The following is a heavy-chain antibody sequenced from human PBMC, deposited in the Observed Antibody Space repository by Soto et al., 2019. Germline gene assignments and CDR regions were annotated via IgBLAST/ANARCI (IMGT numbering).Heavy chain of an antibody. CDR1: GFTFGRCA. Sequence: EVKLLESGGGLVQSGGSLRLSCAGSGFTFGRCALSWVRQAPGKGLEWVSTISSSGGSTWYADSVKGRFTISRDNSGSTVYLQMNSLRAEDTAVYYCAKDVVIRYFDWFDYWGQGTLVTVPS. D-gene: IGHD3-9*01. CDR3: AKDVVIRYFDWFDY. J-gene: IGHJ4*02. V-gene: IGHV3-23*01. CDR2: ISSSGGST.